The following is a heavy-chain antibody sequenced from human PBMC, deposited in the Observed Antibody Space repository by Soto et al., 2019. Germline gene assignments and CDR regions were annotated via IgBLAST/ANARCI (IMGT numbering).Heavy chain of an antibody. CDR2: IYPGDSDT. CDR1: GYSFTSYW. V-gene: IGHV5-51*01. CDR3: ARYVTMVRRKYGMDV. J-gene: IGHJ6*02. Sequence: PGESLKISCKGSGYSFTSYWVGWVRQMPGKGLEWMGIIYPGDSDTRYSPSFQGQVTISADKSISTAYLQWSSLKASDTAMYYCARYVTMVRRKYGMDVWGQGTTVTVSS. D-gene: IGHD3-10*01.